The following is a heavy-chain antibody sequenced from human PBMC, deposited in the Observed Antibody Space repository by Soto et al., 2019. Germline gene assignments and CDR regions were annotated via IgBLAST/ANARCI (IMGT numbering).Heavy chain of an antibody. Sequence: GGSLRLSCAASGFTFSSYGMHWVRQAPGKGLEWVAVISYDGSNKYYADSVKGRFTISRDNSKNTLYLQMNSLRAEDTAVYYCAKPLRFLEWLDYFDYWGQGTLVTVS. CDR3: AKPLRFLEWLDYFDY. CDR2: ISYDGSNK. V-gene: IGHV3-30*18. D-gene: IGHD3-3*01. J-gene: IGHJ4*02. CDR1: GFTFSSYG.